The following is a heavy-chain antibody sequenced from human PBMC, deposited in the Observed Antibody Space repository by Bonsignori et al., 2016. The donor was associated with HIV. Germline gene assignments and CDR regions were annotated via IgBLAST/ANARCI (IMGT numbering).Heavy chain of an antibody. CDR2: IYYSGST. Sequence: PGKGLEWIAYIYYSGSTNYNPSLKSRVTISVDTSQNQFSLKLNSVTAADTAVYYCARYHCPYGKCDGFDYWGQGTLVTVSS. D-gene: IGHD2-8*01. J-gene: IGHJ4*02. V-gene: IGHV4-59*13. CDR3: ARYHCPYGKCDGFDY.